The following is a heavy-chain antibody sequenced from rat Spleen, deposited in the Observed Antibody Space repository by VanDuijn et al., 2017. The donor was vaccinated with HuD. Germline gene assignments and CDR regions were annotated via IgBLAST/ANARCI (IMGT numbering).Heavy chain of an antibody. D-gene: IGHD1-5*01. CDR1: GFTFSNYD. CDR3: ATDTTLYFDY. Sequence: EVQLVASGGGLVQPGRSLKLSCAASGFTFSNYDIHWIRQAPTKGLEWVASISPSGGDTYYRDSVKGRFTISRDNAKSTLYLQMDSLRSEDTATYYCATDTTLYFDYWGQGVMVSVSS. J-gene: IGHJ2*01. CDR2: ISPSGGDT. V-gene: IGHV5-19*01.